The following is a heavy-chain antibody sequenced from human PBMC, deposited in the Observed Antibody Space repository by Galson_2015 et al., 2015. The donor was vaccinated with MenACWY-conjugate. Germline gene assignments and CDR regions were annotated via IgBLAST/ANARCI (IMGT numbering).Heavy chain of an antibody. CDR2: IYWDDDK. V-gene: IGHV2-5*02. Sequence: PALVKPTQTLTLTCTFSGFSLSTSRVGVGWIRQPPGQALEWLSLIYWDDDKRYSPSLKSRLTITKDTSKNQVVLSMTNMDPVDTATYYCAHSPYCSTISCYAARAFDVWGQGTVVTVSS. D-gene: IGHD2-2*01. CDR3: AHSPYCSTISCYAARAFDV. J-gene: IGHJ3*01. CDR1: GFSLSTSRVG.